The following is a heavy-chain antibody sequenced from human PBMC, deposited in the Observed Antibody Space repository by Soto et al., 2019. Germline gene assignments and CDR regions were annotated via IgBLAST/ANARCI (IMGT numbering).Heavy chain of an antibody. J-gene: IGHJ5*02. V-gene: IGHV4-34*01. CDR1: GGSCSGYY. Sequence: SETLSLTCAVYGGSCSGYYWSWIRQPPGKGLEWIGEINHSGSTNYNPSLKSRVTISVDTSKNQFSLKPSSVTAADTAVYYCARGPRGVLFVRNNWFDPWGQGTLVTVSS. CDR2: INHSGST. D-gene: IGHD3-10*02. CDR3: ARGPRGVLFVRNNWFDP.